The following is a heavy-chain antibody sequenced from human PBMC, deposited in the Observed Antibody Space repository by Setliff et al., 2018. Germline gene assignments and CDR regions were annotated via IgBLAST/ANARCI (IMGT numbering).Heavy chain of an antibody. V-gene: IGHV4-61*02. CDR2: IQGTGNT. CDR1: GGSFDSGTPY. J-gene: IGHJ4*02. Sequence: SETLSLTCTVTGGSFDSGTPYWSWIRQPAGKVPEWIGLIQGTGNTNYNPSLQSRGTISIDTSKNQISLKITSVTAADTALYSCAGTPARGTTWLSPFDYWGQGIQVTVSS. CDR3: AGTPARGTTWLSPFDY. D-gene: IGHD3-9*01.